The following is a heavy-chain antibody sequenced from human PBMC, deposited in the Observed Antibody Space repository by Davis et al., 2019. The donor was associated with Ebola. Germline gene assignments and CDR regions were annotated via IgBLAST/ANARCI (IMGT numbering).Heavy chain of an antibody. D-gene: IGHD2-2*01. CDR3: AKVRGQLPTHDAFDI. V-gene: IGHV1-69*13. CDR2: IIPIFGTA. J-gene: IGHJ3*02. Sequence: SVPVSCKASGGTFSSYAISCVRQLPGQGLEWMGGIIPIFGTANYAQKFQGRVTITADESTSTAYMELSSLRSEDTAVYYCAKVRGQLPTHDAFDIWGQGTMVTVSS. CDR1: GGTFSSYA.